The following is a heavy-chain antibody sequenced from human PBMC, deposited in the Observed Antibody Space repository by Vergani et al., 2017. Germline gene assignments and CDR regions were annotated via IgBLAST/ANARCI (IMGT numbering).Heavy chain of an antibody. CDR2: IIPILGIA. D-gene: IGHD4-23*01. CDR3: ARDDLYVGNSVYFDY. CDR1: GGTFSSYA. V-gene: IGHV1-69*04. J-gene: IGHJ4*02. Sequence: QVQLVQSGAEVKKPGSSVKVSCKASGGTFSSYAISWVRQAPGQGLEWMGRIIPILGIANYAQKFQGRVTITADKSTSTAYMELSSLRSEDTAVYYCARDDLYVGNSVYFDYWGQGSLVTVSS.